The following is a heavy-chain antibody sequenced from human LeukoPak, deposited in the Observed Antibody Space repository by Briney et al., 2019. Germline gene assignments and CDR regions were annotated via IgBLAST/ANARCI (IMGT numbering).Heavy chain of an antibody. CDR2: IIPIFGTA. CDR1: GGTFSSYA. J-gene: IGHJ4*02. Sequence: ASVKVSCKASGGTFSSYAISWVRQAPGQGLEWMGGIIPIFGTANYAQKFQGRVTITADESTSTAYMELSSLRSEDTAVYYCASSYDSSGYTYFDYWGQGTLVTVSS. CDR3: ASSYDSSGYTYFDY. D-gene: IGHD3-22*01. V-gene: IGHV1-69*13.